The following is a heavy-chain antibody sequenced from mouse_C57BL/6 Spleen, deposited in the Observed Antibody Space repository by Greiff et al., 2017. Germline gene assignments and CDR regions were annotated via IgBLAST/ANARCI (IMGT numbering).Heavy chain of an antibody. CDR1: GYTFTSYW. CDR3: ARESDLSNPHYFDY. CDR2: IYPGSGSP. J-gene: IGHJ2*01. D-gene: IGHD4-1*01. Sequence: QVQLQQSGAELVKPGASVKMSCKASGYTFTSYWITWVKQRPGQGLEWIGDIYPGSGSPNYNEKFMSKATLTVDTSSSTAYMQLSSLTSEDSAVYYWARESDLSNPHYFDYWGQGTTLTVSS. V-gene: IGHV1-55*01.